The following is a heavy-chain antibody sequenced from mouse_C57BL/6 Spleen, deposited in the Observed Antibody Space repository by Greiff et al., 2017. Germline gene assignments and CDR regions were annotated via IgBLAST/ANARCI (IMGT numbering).Heavy chain of an antibody. Sequence: ESVPGLVKPSQSLSLTCSVTGYYIKSGYFWNWIRQFPGNKLEWMGYVRYDGSNKYNPSLQNRISITRDTSQNQCFLKLDSVTTEDTATYYCARGTYAMDYWGQGTSVTVSS. CDR1: GYYIKSGYF. V-gene: IGHV3-6*01. J-gene: IGHJ4*01. CDR2: VRYDGSN. CDR3: ARGTYAMDY.